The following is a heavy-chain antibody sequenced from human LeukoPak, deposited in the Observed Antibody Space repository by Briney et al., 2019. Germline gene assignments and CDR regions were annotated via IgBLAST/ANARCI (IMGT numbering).Heavy chain of an antibody. CDR2: ISGSGGST. V-gene: IGHV3-23*01. CDR3: ARENWNPLIVYYYYGMDV. CDR1: GFTFSSYA. J-gene: IGHJ6*02. Sequence: GGSLRLSCAASGFTFSSYAMSWVRQAPGKGLEWVSAISGSGGSTYYADSVKGRFTISRDNSKNTLYLQMNSLRAEDTAVYYCARENWNPLIVYYYYGMDVWGQGTTVTVSS. D-gene: IGHD1-1*01.